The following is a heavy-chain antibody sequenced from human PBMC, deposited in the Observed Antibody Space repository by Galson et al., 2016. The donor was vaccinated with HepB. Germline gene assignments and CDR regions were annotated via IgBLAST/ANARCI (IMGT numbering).Heavy chain of an antibody. CDR1: GYSISSGYQ. D-gene: IGHD6-13*01. CDR2: IYHSGST. Sequence: ETLSLTCAVSGYSISSGYQWGWIRQPPGKGLEWIGSIYHSGSTYYNPSLKSRVTISVDTSKNQFSLKLSSVTAADTAVYYCARGSLWYGYWGQGTLVTVSS. CDR3: ARGSLWYGY. V-gene: IGHV4-38-2*01. J-gene: IGHJ4*02.